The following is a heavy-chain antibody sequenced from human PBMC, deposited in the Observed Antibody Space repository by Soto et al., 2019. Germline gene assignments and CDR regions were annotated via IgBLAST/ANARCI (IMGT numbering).Heavy chain of an antibody. CDR1: GGSISSSSYY. D-gene: IGHD3-22*01. J-gene: IGHJ4*02. CDR2: IYYSGST. Sequence: QLQLQESGPGLVKPSETLSLTCTVSGGSISSSSYYWGWIRQPPGKGLEWIGSIYYSGSTYYNPSLKSRVTTSVDTSKNQFSLKLSSVTAADTAVYYCARPGGDYDSSGYDYWGQGTLVTVSS. V-gene: IGHV4-39*01. CDR3: ARPGGDYDSSGYDY.